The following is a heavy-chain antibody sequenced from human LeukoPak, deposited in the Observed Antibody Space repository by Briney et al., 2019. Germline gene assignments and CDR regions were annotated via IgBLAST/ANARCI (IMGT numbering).Heavy chain of an antibody. CDR2: INHSGST. CDR1: GGSFSGYY. CDR3: ASKSAVAGHDY. J-gene: IGHJ4*02. D-gene: IGHD6-19*01. V-gene: IGHV4-34*01. Sequence: SETLSLTCAVYGGSFSGYYWSWIRQPPGKGLEWIGEINHSGSTNYNPSLKSRVTISVDTSKNQFSLKLSSVTAADTAVYYCASKSAVAGHDYWGQGTLVTVSS.